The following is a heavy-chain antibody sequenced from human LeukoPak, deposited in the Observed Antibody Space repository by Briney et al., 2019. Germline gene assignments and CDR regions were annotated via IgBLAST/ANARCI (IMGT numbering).Heavy chain of an antibody. CDR2: IHYSGTT. CDR3: ARGYSYGGSYFDY. D-gene: IGHD5-18*01. V-gene: IGHV4-39*01. CDR1: GGSISSSRYY. J-gene: IGHJ4*02. Sequence: PSETLSLTCTVSGGSISSSRYYWGWIRQPPGKGLEWIGTIHYSGTTYYNPSLTGRVTISVDASKNQFSLKLSSVTAADTAVYYCARGYSYGGSYFDYWGQGTLVTVSS.